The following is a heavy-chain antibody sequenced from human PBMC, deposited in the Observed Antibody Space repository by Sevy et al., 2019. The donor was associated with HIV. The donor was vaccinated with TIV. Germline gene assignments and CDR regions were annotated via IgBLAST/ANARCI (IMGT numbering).Heavy chain of an antibody. V-gene: IGHV3-23*01. Sequence: GGSLRLSCAASGFTFSSYVMNWVRQAPGKGLEWVSTIYGSGGVTYYADSVKGRLTISRDNSKNTLFLQMNSLRAEDTAVYYCAGGRYDSSGSFDAFDIWGQGTMVTVSS. J-gene: IGHJ3*02. CDR1: GFTFSSYV. CDR3: AGGRYDSSGSFDAFDI. CDR2: IYGSGGVT. D-gene: IGHD3-22*01.